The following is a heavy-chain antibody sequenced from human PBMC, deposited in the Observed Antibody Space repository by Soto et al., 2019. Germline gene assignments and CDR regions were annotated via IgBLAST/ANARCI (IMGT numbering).Heavy chain of an antibody. CDR2: INAGNGNT. CDR1: GYTFTSYA. J-gene: IGHJ4*02. V-gene: IGHV1-3*01. D-gene: IGHD2-2*01. Sequence: AASVKVSCKASGYTFTSYAMHWVRQAPGQRLEWMGWINAGNGNTKYSQKFQGRVTITRDTSASTAYMELSSLRSEDTAVYYCARGDIVVVPAATFLRDWGQGTLVTVSS. CDR3: ARGDIVVVPAATFLRD.